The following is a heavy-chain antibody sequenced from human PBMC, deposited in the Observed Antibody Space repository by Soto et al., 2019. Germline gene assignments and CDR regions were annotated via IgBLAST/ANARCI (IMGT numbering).Heavy chain of an antibody. CDR3: ARGVPGHYGFDV. V-gene: IGHV3-30*03. CDR2: ISYDGSNK. Sequence: GGSLRLSCAASGFTFSSYGMHWVRQAPGKGLEWVAVISYDGSNKYYADSVKGRFTISRDNSKNTLYLQMNSLRAEDTAVFYCARGVPGHYGFDVWGPGTMVTVSS. D-gene: IGHD1-1*01. J-gene: IGHJ3*01. CDR1: GFTFSSYG.